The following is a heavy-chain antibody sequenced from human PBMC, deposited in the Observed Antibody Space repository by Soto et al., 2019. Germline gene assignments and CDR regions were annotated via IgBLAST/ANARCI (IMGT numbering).Heavy chain of an antibody. Sequence: PSETLSLTCSVSDGSVNSGNYYWRWIRQPPGKGLEWIGHIYYIGTTDYNPSLKSRVTISVDTSKNQFSLKVTSVTAADTAVYFCAREEKQLSRYGGDFDYWGQGILVTVSS. V-gene: IGHV4-61*01. CDR1: DGSVNSGNYY. CDR2: IYYIGTT. J-gene: IGHJ4*02. CDR3: AREEKQLSRYGGDFDY. D-gene: IGHD3-16*01.